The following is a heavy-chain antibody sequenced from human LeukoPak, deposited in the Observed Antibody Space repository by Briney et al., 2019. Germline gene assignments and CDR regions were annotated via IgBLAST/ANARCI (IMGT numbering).Heavy chain of an antibody. J-gene: IGHJ4*02. V-gene: IGHV3-64*01. CDR3: ARERRDGYNSYYFDY. Sequence: WGSLILSCAASGFTFSSYALHWVRQPPGKGLKYVSAISSNGGSTYYANSVKRRFTISRDNSTNTLYLQMGSLTAEDMAVYYCARERRDGYNSYYFDYWGQGTLVTVSS. CDR1: GFTFSSYA. D-gene: IGHD5-24*01. CDR2: ISSNGGST.